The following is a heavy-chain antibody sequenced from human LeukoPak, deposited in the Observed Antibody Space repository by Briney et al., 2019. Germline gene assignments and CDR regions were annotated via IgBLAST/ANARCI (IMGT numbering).Heavy chain of an antibody. CDR1: GVSISSHY. D-gene: IGHD2-21*02. CDR2: IYSIGST. V-gene: IGHV4-4*07. Sequence: SETLSLTCTVSGVSISSHYWSWIRQPAGKGLEWIGRIYSIGSTNYNPSLSSRVTIAVDRSNNQFSLRLSSVTAADTAVYCCARDPAGDGAAAFDFWGQGTTVSVSS. CDR3: ARDPAGDGAAAFDF. J-gene: IGHJ3*01.